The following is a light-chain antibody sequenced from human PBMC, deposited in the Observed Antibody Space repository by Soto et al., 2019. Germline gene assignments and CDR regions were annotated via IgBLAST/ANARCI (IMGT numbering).Light chain of an antibody. CDR1: QSVSSNY. J-gene: IGKJ1*01. CDR2: GAS. CDR3: QQYGSLSWT. Sequence: DIVLTQSPGTLSLSPGERATLSCRASQSVSSNYLAWYQQKPGQAPRLLIHGASTRATGVPGRFSGSGSGTDFTLTISRLEPEDFAVYHCQQYGSLSWTFVQGTKVEIK. V-gene: IGKV3-20*01.